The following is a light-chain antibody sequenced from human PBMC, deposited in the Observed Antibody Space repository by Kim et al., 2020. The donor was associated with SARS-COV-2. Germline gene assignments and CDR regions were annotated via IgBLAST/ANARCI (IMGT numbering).Light chain of an antibody. CDR1: QDISKT. CDR3: QQYDHLALT. CDR2: DAD. Sequence: AAVGDGVTIACQASQDISKTLNWYQQKPGKAPKLLIYDADSLDVGVPSRFRGSGSGTHFTLTIRNLQPEDVATYYCQQYDHLALTFGGGTKVDIK. J-gene: IGKJ4*01. V-gene: IGKV1-33*01.